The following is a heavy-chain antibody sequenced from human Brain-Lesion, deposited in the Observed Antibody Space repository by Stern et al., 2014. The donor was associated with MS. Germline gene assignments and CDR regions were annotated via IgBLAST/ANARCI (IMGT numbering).Heavy chain of an antibody. J-gene: IGHJ4*02. Sequence: VQLEESDPGLVKPSETLSLTCTVSYDSISSYYWTWLRQPPGKGLEWIGYINYRRNPNYNLALKSRVTISVDTSKNQFSLKLTSVTAADTAVYYCARAFSDYHDSTPGYWGQGTLVTVSS. V-gene: IGHV4-59*01. D-gene: IGHD3-22*01. CDR2: INYRRNP. CDR1: YDSISSYY. CDR3: ARAFSDYHDSTPGY.